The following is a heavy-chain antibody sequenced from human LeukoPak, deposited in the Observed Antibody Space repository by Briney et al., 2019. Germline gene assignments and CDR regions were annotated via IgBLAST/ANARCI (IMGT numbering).Heavy chain of an antibody. J-gene: IGHJ6*02. CDR3: ASQGSGYDSSGYYYVYSYYYGMDV. CDR1: GFTFSSYG. Sequence: GRSLRLSCAASGFTFSSYGMHWVRQAPGKGLERVSAISGSGGSTYYADSVKGRFAISRDNSKNTLYLQMNSLRAEDTAVYYCASQGSGYDSSGYYYVYSYYYGMDVWGQGTTVTVSS. CDR2: ISGSGGST. D-gene: IGHD3-22*01. V-gene: IGHV3-23*01.